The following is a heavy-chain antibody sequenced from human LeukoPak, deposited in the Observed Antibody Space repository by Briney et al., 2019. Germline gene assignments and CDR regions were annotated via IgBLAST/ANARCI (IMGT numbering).Heavy chain of an antibody. Sequence: GSSLRLSCAASGFTFDDFAMHWVRQAPGKGRECLSRISWNRGSIGYADSVKGRFTISRDNAKHSLYLQMNSLRAEDTALYYCAKDNRSCSSASCQRENWFDPWGQGTLVTVAS. CDR1: GFTFDDFA. CDR2: ISWNRGSI. J-gene: IGHJ5*02. V-gene: IGHV3-9*01. D-gene: IGHD2-2*01. CDR3: AKDNRSCSSASCQRENWFDP.